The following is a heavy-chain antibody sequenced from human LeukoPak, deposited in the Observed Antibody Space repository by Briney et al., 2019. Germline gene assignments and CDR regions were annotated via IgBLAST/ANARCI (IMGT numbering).Heavy chain of an antibody. CDR2: IYYSGST. CDR1: GGSISSYY. D-gene: IGHD3-10*01. J-gene: IGHJ4*02. Sequence: SETLSLTCTVSGGSISSYYWSWIRQPPGKGLEWIGYIYYSGSTNYNPSLKGRVTISVDTSKNQFSLKLSSVTAADTAVYYCARGAMVRGVIRPTFDYWGQGTLVTVSS. V-gene: IGHV4-59*13. CDR3: ARGAMVRGVIRPTFDY.